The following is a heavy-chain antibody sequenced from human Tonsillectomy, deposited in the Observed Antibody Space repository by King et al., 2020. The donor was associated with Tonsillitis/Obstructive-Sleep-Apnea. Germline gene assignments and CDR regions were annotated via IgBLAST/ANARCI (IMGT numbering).Heavy chain of an antibody. V-gene: IGHV3-15*05. D-gene: IGHD3-3*01. J-gene: IGHJ3*02. CDR2: MKSNIDGGTT. CDR3: ATDWSDDDPFDM. CDR1: GFTFYNAW. Sequence: EVQLVESGGGLVKPGGSLRVSCVASGFTFYNAWMSWVRQAPGKGLEWVGRMKSNIDGGTTDYAAPVKGRFTISRDDSKNTLYLQMNSLKAEDTAVYYCATDWSDDDPFDMWGQGTMVTVSS.